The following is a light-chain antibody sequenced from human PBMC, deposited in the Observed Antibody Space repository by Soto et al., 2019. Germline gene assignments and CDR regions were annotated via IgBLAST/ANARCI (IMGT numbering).Light chain of an antibody. J-gene: IGLJ2*01. Sequence: SYELTHPPSVSVAPGQTARITCWGNNIGGKSVHWYQQKPGQAPVLVVYDDTDRPSGIPERFSGSNSGNTATLSISRVEAGDEADYYCQVWDSSSYHPGVVFGGGTKLTVL. CDR3: QVWDSSSYHPGVV. V-gene: IGLV3-21*02. CDR2: DDT. CDR1: NIGGKS.